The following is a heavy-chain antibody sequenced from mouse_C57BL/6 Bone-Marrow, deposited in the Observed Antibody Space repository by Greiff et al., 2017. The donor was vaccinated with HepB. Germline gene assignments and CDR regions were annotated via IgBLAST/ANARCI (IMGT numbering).Heavy chain of an antibody. V-gene: IGHV5-17*01. CDR1: GFTFSDYG. Sequence: DVHLVESGGGLVKPGGSLKLSCAASGFTFSDYGMHWVRQAPEKGLEWVAYISSGSSTIYYADTVKGRFTISRDNAKNTLFLQMTSLRSEDTAMYYCARSPNWGYYFDYWGQGTTLTVSS. J-gene: IGHJ2*01. CDR3: ARSPNWGYYFDY. D-gene: IGHD4-1*01. CDR2: ISSGSSTI.